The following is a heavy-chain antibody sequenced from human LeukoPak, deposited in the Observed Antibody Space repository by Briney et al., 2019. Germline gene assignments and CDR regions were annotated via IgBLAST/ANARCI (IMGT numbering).Heavy chain of an antibody. D-gene: IGHD2-15*01. Sequence: PGGSLRLSCAASGFTFSDAWMSWVRQVPGKGLEWVGRIKSETDGWTTDCAAPVKGRFTISRDDSKNTLYLQMNSLKTEDTAVYYCTRDNPAARDAFDIWGQGTMVTVSS. CDR2: IKSETDGWTT. V-gene: IGHV3-15*01. J-gene: IGHJ3*02. CDR1: GFTFSDAW. CDR3: TRDNPAARDAFDI.